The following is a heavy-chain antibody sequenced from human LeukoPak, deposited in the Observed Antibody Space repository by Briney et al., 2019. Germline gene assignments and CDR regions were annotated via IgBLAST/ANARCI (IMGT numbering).Heavy chain of an antibody. CDR1: GFTFSSYA. J-gene: IGHJ4*02. CDR2: ISGSGSST. Sequence: PGGSLRLPCAASGFTFSSYAMSWVRQAPGKGLEWVSAISGSGSSTYYADSVKGRFTISRDNSKNTLYLQMNSLRAEDTAVYYCARDNLAAAGFDYWGQGTLVTVSS. V-gene: IGHV3-23*01. CDR3: ARDNLAAAGFDY. D-gene: IGHD6-13*01.